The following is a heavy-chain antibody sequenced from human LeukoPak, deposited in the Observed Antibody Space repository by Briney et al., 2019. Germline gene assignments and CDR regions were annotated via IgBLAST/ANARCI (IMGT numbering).Heavy chain of an antibody. CDR2: ISSSSSYI. CDR1: GFTFSSYS. J-gene: IGHJ4*02. D-gene: IGHD3-16*02. CDR3: ARDLFPSNDYVWGSYRYPVDY. V-gene: IGHV3-21*01. Sequence: AGGSLRLSCAASGFTFSSYSMNWVRQAPGKGLEWVSSISSSSSYIYYADSVKGRFTISRDNAKNSLYLQMNSLRAEDTAVYYCARDLFPSNDYVWGSYRYPVDYWGQGTLVTVSS.